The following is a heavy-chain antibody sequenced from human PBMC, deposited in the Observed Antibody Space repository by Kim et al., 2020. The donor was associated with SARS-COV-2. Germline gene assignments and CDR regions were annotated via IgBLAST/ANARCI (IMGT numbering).Heavy chain of an antibody. Sequence: SETLSLTCTVSGGSISSSSYYWGWIRQPPGKGLEWIGSIYYSGSTYYNPSLKSRVTISVDTSKNQFSLKLSSVTAADTAVYYCVITMVRGFRFRAFDIWGQGTMVTVSS. D-gene: IGHD3-10*01. J-gene: IGHJ3*02. V-gene: IGHV4-39*07. CDR2: IYYSGST. CDR3: VITMVRGFRFRAFDI. CDR1: GGSISSSSYY.